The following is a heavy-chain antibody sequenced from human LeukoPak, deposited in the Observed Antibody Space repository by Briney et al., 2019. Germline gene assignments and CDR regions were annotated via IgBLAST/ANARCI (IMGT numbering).Heavy chain of an antibody. CDR2: ISGSGGST. CDR1: GFTFSSYG. CDR3: AKDQQILSIAAADFGTV. D-gene: IGHD6-13*01. Sequence: GGTLRLSCAASGFTFSSYGMSWVRQAPGKGLEWVSAISGSGGSTYYADSVKGRFTISRDNSKNTLYLQMNSLRAEDTAVYYCAKDQQILSIAAADFGTVWGQGTLVTVSS. J-gene: IGHJ4*02. V-gene: IGHV3-23*01.